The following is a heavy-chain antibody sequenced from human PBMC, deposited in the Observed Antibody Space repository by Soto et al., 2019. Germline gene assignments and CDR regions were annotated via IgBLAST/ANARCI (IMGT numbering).Heavy chain of an antibody. CDR2: INANNGST. J-gene: IGHJ5*02. D-gene: IGHD5-12*01. CDR1: GYSFTGNS. V-gene: IGHV1-18*04. Sequence: ASVKVSCKASGYSFTGNSMHWVRQAPGQGLEWMGWINANNGSTNYAQKLQGRVTMTTDTSTSTAYMELRSLRSDDTAVYYCARGNSGYDLSWFDPWGQGTLVTVSS. CDR3: ARGNSGYDLSWFDP.